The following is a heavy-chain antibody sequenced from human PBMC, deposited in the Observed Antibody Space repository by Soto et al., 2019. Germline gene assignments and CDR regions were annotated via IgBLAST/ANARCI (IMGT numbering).Heavy chain of an antibody. D-gene: IGHD2-2*01. V-gene: IGHV3-21*01. CDR3: ARELAVSATAYYYYGVVD. CDR2: ISSSSSYI. Sequence: SLRPSCAASGFTFSTYSINWVRQAPAKGLEWVSSISSSSSYIYYADSLQGRFTISRDNAKNSLYLQMNSLRAEDTAVYYCARELAVSATAYYYYGVVDWGHVSGVTVSS. J-gene: IGHJ6*02. CDR1: GFTFSTYS.